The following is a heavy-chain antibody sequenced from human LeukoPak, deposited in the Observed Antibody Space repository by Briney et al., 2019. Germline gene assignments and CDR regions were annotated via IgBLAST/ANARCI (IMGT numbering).Heavy chain of an antibody. CDR1: GGSISSGYY. CDR3: ARVNYGGHGFYYYGMDV. Sequence: PSQSLSLTCAVSGGSISSGYYWSWIRQPPGKGVEWIGYIYYSGSTNYNPSLKSRVTISVDTSKNQFSLKLSSVTAADTAVYYCARVNYGGHGFYYYGMDVWGQGTTVTVSS. J-gene: IGHJ6*02. CDR2: IYYSGST. D-gene: IGHD4/OR15-4a*01. V-gene: IGHV4-61*01.